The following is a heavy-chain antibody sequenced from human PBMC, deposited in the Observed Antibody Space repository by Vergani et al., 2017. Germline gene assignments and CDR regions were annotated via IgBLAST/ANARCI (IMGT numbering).Heavy chain of an antibody. CDR2: ISGSGGST. D-gene: IGHD2-2*02. CDR3: AKPLGYCSSTSCYTSFQH. J-gene: IGHJ1*01. Sequence: EVQLLESGGGLVQPGGSLRLSCAASGFTFSSYAMSWVRQVPGKGLEWVSAISGSGGSTYYADSVKGRFTISRDNSKNTLYLQMNSLRAEDTAVYYCAKPLGYCSSTSCYTSFQHWGQGTLVTVSS. V-gene: IGHV3-23*01. CDR1: GFTFSSYA.